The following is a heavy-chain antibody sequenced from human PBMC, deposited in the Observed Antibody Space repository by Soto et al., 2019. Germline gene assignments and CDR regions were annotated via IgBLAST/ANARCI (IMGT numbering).Heavy chain of an antibody. D-gene: IGHD6-19*01. CDR2: ISYDGSNK. CDR3: ANEAVAGLFFEY. V-gene: IGHV3-30*18. CDR1: GFTFSSYG. J-gene: IGHJ4*02. Sequence: GGSLRLSCAASGFTFSSYGMHWVRQAPGKGLEWVAVISYDGSNKYYADSVKGRFTISRDNSKNTLCLQMNSLRAEDTAVYYCANEAVAGLFFEYWGQGTLVTVSS.